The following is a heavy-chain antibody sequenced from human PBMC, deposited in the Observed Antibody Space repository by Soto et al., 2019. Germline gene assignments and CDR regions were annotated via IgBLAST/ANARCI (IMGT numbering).Heavy chain of an antibody. Sequence: QVQLVQSGAEVKKPGASVKVSCKASGYTFTSYGISWVRQAPGQGLEWMGWISAYNGNTNYAQKLQGRVTRTTATSTSTAYMKLRSLRSDDTAGYCGAMDLHGDPYYWGQGTLVTVSA. CDR1: GYTFTSYG. J-gene: IGHJ4*02. CDR3: AMDLHGDPYY. D-gene: IGHD4-17*01. CDR2: ISAYNGNT. V-gene: IGHV1-18*01.